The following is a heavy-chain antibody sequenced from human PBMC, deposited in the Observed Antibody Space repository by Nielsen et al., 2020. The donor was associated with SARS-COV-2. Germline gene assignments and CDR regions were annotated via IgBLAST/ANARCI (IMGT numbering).Heavy chain of an antibody. V-gene: IGHV1-18*01. CDR2: ISTNNGNA. Sequence: ASVKVSCKASGYTFTSYAMNWVRQAPGQGLEWMGWISTNNGNADYAQKVRGRVAMTTDTSTNRAYMELRSLRSDDTAVYYCARGVEYCSGGSCYYYYAMDVWGQGTTVTVSS. CDR3: ARGVEYCSGGSCYYYYAMDV. D-gene: IGHD2-15*01. CDR1: GYTFTSYA. J-gene: IGHJ6*02.